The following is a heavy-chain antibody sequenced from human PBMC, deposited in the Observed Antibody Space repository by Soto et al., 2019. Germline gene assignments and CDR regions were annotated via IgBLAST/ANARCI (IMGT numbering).Heavy chain of an antibody. CDR3: ARDPSGYDSVDY. CDR2: IIPILGIA. V-gene: IGHV1-69*04. J-gene: IGHJ4*02. D-gene: IGHD5-12*01. Sequence: ASVKVSCKASGGTFSSYTISWVRQAPGQGLEWMGRIIPILGIANYAQKFQGRVTITADKSTSTAYMELSSLRSEDTAVYYCARDPSGYDSVDYWGQGTLVTVSS. CDR1: GGTFSSYT.